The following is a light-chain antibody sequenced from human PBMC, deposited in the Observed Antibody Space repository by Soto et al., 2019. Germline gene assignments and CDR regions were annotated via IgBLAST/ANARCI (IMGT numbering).Light chain of an antibody. V-gene: IGLV1-40*01. CDR1: SSNIGAGYD. J-gene: IGLJ1*01. CDR3: QSYDSSLSGSCV. CDR2: GNS. Sequence: QSVLTQPTSVSGAPGQRVTISCTGSSSNIGAGYDVHWYQQLPGTAPKLLIYGNSNRPSGVPDRFSGSKSGTSASLAITGLQAEDEADYYCQSYDSSLSGSCVFGTGTKVTVL.